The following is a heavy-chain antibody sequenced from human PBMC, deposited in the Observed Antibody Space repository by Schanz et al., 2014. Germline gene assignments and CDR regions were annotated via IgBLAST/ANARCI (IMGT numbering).Heavy chain of an antibody. Sequence: QVQLVQSGAEVKKPGASVKVSCKASGRTFIVYHVLHWVRQAPGQGLEWMGRISPNSGDTHSAQKFQGRVTMTWDRAISTANMELSRLRSDATAVYYCARDGPYYDFLYGMDVWGRGTTVTVSS. J-gene: IGHJ6*02. D-gene: IGHD3-3*01. CDR1: GRTFIVYH. CDR2: ISPNSGDT. CDR3: ARDGPYYDFLYGMDV. V-gene: IGHV1-2*06.